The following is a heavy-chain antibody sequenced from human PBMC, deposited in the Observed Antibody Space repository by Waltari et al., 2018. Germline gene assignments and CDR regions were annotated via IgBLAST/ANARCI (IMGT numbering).Heavy chain of an antibody. Sequence: EVQLLESGGGLVQPGGSLRLSCTVSGFTFRDYAMTWVRQAPGKGLGWVALVGRRGAATYYADSVKGRFSSSRDNSRNTLYLQMNSLRAEDTAMYYCAKRGAPGELWFFDYWGQGNLVTVSS. CDR2: VGRRGAAT. CDR3: AKRGAPGELWFFDY. D-gene: IGHD2-21*01. CDR1: GFTFRDYA. V-gene: IGHV3-23*01. J-gene: IGHJ4*02.